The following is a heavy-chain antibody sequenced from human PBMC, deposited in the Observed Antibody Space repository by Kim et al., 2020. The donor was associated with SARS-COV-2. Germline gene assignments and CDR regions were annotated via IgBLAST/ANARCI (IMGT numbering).Heavy chain of an antibody. Sequence: GGSLRLSCAASGFTFSSYAMHWVRQAPGKGLEWVAVISYDGSNKYYADSVKGRFTISRDNSKNTLYLQMNSLRAEDTAVYYCASYIAAAGPPDYWGQGTL. V-gene: IGHV3-30*04. CDR2: ISYDGSNK. J-gene: IGHJ4*02. CDR1: GFTFSSYA. CDR3: ASYIAAAGPPDY. D-gene: IGHD6-13*01.